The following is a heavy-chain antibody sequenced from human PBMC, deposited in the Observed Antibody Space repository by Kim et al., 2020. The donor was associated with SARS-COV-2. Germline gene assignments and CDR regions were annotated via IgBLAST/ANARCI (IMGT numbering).Heavy chain of an antibody. D-gene: IGHD2-2*01. Sequence: GGSLRLSCAASGFTFSSYWMSWVRQAPGKGLEWVANIKQDGSEKYYVDSVKGRFTISRDNAKNSLYLQMNSLRAEDTAVYYCARDRPYCSSTSCYLAYYYGMDVWGQGTTVTVSS. J-gene: IGHJ6*02. V-gene: IGHV3-7*01. CDR2: IKQDGSEK. CDR1: GFTFSSYW. CDR3: ARDRPYCSSTSCYLAYYYGMDV.